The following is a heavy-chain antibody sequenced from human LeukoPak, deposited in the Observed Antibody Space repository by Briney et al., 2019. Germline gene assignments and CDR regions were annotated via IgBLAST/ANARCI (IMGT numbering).Heavy chain of an antibody. V-gene: IGHV4-31*03. CDR1: GGSISSGGCY. J-gene: IGHJ4*02. CDR2: IYYSGST. D-gene: IGHD5-18*01. Sequence: PSETLSLTCTVSGGSISSGGCYWSWIRRHPGKGLEWIGYIYYSGSTYYNPSLKSRVTISVDTSKNQFSLKLSSVTAADTAVYYCARDVGYSYGYPYYFDYWGQGTLVTVSS. CDR3: ARDVGYSYGYPYYFDY.